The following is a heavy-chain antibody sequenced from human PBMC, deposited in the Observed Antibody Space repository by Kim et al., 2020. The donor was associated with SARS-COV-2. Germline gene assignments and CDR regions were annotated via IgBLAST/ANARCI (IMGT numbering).Heavy chain of an antibody. Sequence: SQTLSLTCAISGDSVSSNSASWNWIRQSPSRGLEWLGRTYYRSKWYNEYALSVKSRIIINPDPSKNQFSLQLNSVTPEDTAVYYCARGAVPVAGSLDYWGQGTLVTVSS. D-gene: IGHD6-19*01. CDR3: ARGAVPVAGSLDY. V-gene: IGHV6-1*01. J-gene: IGHJ4*02. CDR2: TYYRSKWYN. CDR1: GDSVSSNSAS.